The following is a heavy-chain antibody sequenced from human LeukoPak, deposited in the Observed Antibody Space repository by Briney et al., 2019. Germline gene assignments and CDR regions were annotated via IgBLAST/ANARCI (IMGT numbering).Heavy chain of an antibody. CDR1: GYTFTSYA. CDR3: ARGARVSEVAPQYNWLDP. CDR2: VNAGNGNT. V-gene: IGHV1-3*01. J-gene: IGHJ5*02. Sequence: GASVKVSCKASGYTFTSYAMHWVRQAPGQRLEWMGWVNAGNGNTKYSQKFQGRVTITRDTSASTAYMELSSLRSEDTAVYYCARGARVSEVAPQYNWLDPWGQGTLVTVSS. D-gene: IGHD6-13*01.